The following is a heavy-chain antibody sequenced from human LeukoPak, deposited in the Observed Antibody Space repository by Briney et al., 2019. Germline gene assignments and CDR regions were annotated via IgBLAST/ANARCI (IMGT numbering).Heavy chain of an antibody. V-gene: IGHV4-59*01. CDR2: VYYTGNT. CDR1: GGSINYYY. CDR3: ARLGSYFDY. D-gene: IGHD1-26*01. J-gene: IGHJ4*02. Sequence: AETLSLTCTVSGGSINYYYWSWIRQPPGKGLEWIGYVYYTGNTNYNPSLKSRVIMSVDTSKNQFSLKLSSVTAADTAIYYCARLGSYFDYWGQGTLVTVSS.